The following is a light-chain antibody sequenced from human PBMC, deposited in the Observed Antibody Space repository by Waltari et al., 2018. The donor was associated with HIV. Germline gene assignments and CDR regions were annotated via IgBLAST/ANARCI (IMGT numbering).Light chain of an antibody. CDR2: DTN. J-gene: IGLJ2*01. CDR3: QTFDTSLSGFVV. CDR1: RSNTGALYD. Sequence: QSVLTQPPSASGAPGQRVTISCTGSRSNTGALYDIHWYQQLPGAAPKLRIYDTNTRPSGVPDRFSGSKSGTSASLAIAGLQADDEAVYYCQTFDTSLSGFVVFGGGTKLTVL. V-gene: IGLV1-40*01.